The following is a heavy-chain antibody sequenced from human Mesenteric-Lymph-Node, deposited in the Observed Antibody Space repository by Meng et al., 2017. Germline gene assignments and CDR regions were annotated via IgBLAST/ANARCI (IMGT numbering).Heavy chain of an antibody. D-gene: IGHD4-17*01. CDR1: VFSLSTSGGG. CDR2: IYWDDDK. V-gene: IGHV2-5*02. CDR3: AHRHRLRDFDY. Sequence: QIPSKEFRPTTVKPPQTPTLTCTFSVFSLSTSGGGVGWIRQPPGKALEWLALIYWDDDKRYSPSLKNRLTITKDTSKNQVVLTLTNIDPVDTATYYCAHRHRLRDFDYWGQGTLVTVSS. J-gene: IGHJ4*02.